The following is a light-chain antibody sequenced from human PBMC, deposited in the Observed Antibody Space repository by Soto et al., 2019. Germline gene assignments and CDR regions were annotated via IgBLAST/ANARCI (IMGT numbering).Light chain of an antibody. CDR3: QQLFDSPIT. V-gene: IGKV1-9*01. CDR2: AAS. CDR1: QVISTS. J-gene: IGKJ5*01. Sequence: DIKLTQSPSFLSPPIGESVTITCRASQVISTSLAWYQVKPGKDPKLLIYAASTLESGVPSRFSATVSGTEFSLTIPRLQTEDFATYDCQQLFDSPITFCPLTRLEIK.